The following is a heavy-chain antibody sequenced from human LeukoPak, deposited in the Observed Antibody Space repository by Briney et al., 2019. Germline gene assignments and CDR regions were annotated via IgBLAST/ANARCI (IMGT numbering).Heavy chain of an antibody. CDR2: INHSGST. CDR3: ARGEWELGY. V-gene: IGHV4-34*01. CDR1: GGSISSYY. D-gene: IGHD1-26*01. Sequence: PSETLSLTCTVSGGSISSYYWSWIRQPPGKGLEWIGEINHSGSTNYNPSLKSRVTISVDTSKNQLSLKLSSVTAADTAVYYCARGEWELGYWGQGTLVTVSS. J-gene: IGHJ4*02.